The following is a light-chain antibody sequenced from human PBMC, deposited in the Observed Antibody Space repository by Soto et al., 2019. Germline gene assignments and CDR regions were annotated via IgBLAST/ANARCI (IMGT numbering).Light chain of an antibody. J-gene: IGKJ4*01. CDR2: FAS. Sequence: EIVMTHSPATLSVSPGEKATLSCRASQSVNNNLAWYLQKPGQAPRLLIYFASSRATGIPARFSGSGSGTEFTLTISSLQSEDFAVYYCQQYNKWPLTFGGGTKVETK. CDR3: QQYNKWPLT. CDR1: QSVNNN. V-gene: IGKV3-15*01.